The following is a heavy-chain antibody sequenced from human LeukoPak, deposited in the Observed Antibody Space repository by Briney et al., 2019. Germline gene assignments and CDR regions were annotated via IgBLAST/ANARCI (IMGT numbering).Heavy chain of an antibody. V-gene: IGHV1-69*05. CDR1: GGTFSSYA. D-gene: IGHD4-11*01. CDR3: ARDGGSMTTVITDAFDI. J-gene: IGHJ3*02. Sequence: SVKVSCKASGGTFSSYAISWVRQAPGQGLEWMGGIIPIFGTANYAQKFQGRVTITTDESTSTAYMELSSLRSEDTAVYYCARDGGSMTTVITDAFDIWGQGTMVTVSS. CDR2: IIPIFGTA.